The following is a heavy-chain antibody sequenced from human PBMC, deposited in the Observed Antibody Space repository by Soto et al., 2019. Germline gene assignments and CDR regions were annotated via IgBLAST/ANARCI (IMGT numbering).Heavy chain of an antibody. Sequence: QVHLQESGPGLVKPSETLSLTCTVSGDSISSSLHYWAWIRQSPGKGLEWIGSIYYRGSTYYNPSLTSRVTISLDTSKNPVSLQLTSVTAADTARYFCSRHAPPGVSAPFSFWGQGTPVTVSS. CDR2: IYYRGST. V-gene: IGHV4-39*01. J-gene: IGHJ1*01. CDR3: SRHAPPGVSAPFSF. CDR1: GDSISSSLHY. D-gene: IGHD2-8*01.